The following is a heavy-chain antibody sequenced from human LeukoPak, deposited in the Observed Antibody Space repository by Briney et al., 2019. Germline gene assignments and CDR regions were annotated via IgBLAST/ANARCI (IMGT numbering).Heavy chain of an antibody. V-gene: IGHV4-34*01. D-gene: IGHD2-15*01. J-gene: IGHJ4*02. Sequence: SETLSLTCAVYGGSFSGYYWSWIRQPPGKGLEWIGEVNHSGSTNYNPSLKSRVTISVDTSKNQFSLKLSSVTAADTAVYYCARDLGYCSGGSCRIFDYWGQGTLVTVSS. CDR3: ARDLGYCSGGSCRIFDY. CDR1: GGSFSGYY. CDR2: VNHSGST.